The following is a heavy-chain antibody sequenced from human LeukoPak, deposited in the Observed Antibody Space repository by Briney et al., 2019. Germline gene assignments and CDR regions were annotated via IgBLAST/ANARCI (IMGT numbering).Heavy chain of an antibody. D-gene: IGHD1-14*01. CDR2: IYYSGST. CDR1: GGSISSSSYY. J-gene: IGHJ4*02. CDR3: ARGTLNIPGEHGAFDY. V-gene: IGHV4-39*07. Sequence: ASETLSLTCTVSGGSISSSSYYWGWIRQPPGKGLEWIGSIYYSGSTYYNPSLKSRVTISVDTSKNQFSLKLSSVTAADTAVYYCARGTLNIPGEHGAFDYWGQGTLVTVSS.